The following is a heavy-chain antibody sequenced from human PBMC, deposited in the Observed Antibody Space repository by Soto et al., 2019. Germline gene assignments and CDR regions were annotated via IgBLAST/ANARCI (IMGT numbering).Heavy chain of an antibody. CDR1: GDSVSSNSAA. J-gene: IGHJ6*02. Sequence: QTLSLTCAISGDSVSSNSAAWNWIRQSPSRGLEWLGRTYYRSKWYNDYAVSVKSRITINPDTSKNQFSLQLNSVTPEDTAVYYCARDSHIVVVVAATIDYYYYGMDVWGQGTTVTVS. D-gene: IGHD2-15*01. CDR2: TYYRSKWYN. V-gene: IGHV6-1*01. CDR3: ARDSHIVVVVAATIDYYYYGMDV.